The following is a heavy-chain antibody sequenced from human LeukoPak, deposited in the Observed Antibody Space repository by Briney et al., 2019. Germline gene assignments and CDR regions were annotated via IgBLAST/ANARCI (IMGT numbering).Heavy chain of an antibody. CDR3: ARDLMTTVTNYYYYGMDV. CDR1: GYTFTSYY. D-gene: IGHD4-11*01. J-gene: IGHJ6*02. Sequence: ASVTVSFTASGYTFTSYYMHWVRQAPGQGLEWMGIINPSGGSTSYAQKFQGRVTMTRDTSTSTVYMELSSLRSEDTAVYYCARDLMTTVTNYYYYGMDVWGQGTTVTVSS. V-gene: IGHV1-46*01. CDR2: INPSGGST.